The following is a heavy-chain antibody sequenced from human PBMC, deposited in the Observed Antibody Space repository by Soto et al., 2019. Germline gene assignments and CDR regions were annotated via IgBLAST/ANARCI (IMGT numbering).Heavy chain of an antibody. Sequence: EVQLVESGGGLVQPGGSLRLSCAASGFTFSSYWMHWVRQAPGKGLVWVSRINSDGSSTSYADSVKGRFTISRDNAKNTLYLQMNSLRAEDTAVYYCARDTTSPKLRYFDWLYYVGRFDPWGQGTLVTVSS. CDR3: ARDTTSPKLRYFDWLYYVGRFDP. V-gene: IGHV3-74*01. J-gene: IGHJ5*02. D-gene: IGHD3-9*01. CDR2: INSDGSST. CDR1: GFTFSSYW.